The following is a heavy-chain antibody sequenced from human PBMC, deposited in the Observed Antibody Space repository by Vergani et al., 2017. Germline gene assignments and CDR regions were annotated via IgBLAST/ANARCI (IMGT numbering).Heavy chain of an antibody. Sequence: QVQLVASGGGLVRPGGSLRLSCAASGFIFSDYYMTWIRQTPGKGLEWLAHLRDGGETKMYAESLKGRFTVSRDNTKNLLILQMKTLKADDTATYDCGRKQPPASLMDKPIDIWGQGTLVTVSS. J-gene: IGHJ5*02. CDR2: LRDGGETK. CDR1: GFIFSDYY. D-gene: IGHD1/OR15-1a*01. V-gene: IGHV3-11*01. CDR3: GRKQPPASLMDKPIDI.